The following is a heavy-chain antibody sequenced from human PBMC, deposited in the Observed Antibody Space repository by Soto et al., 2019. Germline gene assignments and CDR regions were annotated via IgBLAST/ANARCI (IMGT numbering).Heavy chain of an antibody. CDR2: ISYDGSNK. V-gene: IGHV3-30-3*01. CDR3: ARAYCGGGSCSSYFHS. Sequence: QVQLVESGGGVVQPGRSLRLSCAAPGFTFNSHAMHWVRQAPDKGLEWVAVISYDGSNKYYADSVKGRFTISRDNSKNTVYLQMNTVRAEDTAVYYCARAYCGGGSCSSYFHSWGQGTLVTVSS. J-gene: IGHJ4*02. D-gene: IGHD2-15*01. CDR1: GFTFNSHA.